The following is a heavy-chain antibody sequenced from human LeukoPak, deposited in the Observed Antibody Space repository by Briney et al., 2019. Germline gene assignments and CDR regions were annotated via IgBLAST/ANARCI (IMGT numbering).Heavy chain of an antibody. CDR3: ARDLHGGWTWDY. Sequence: ASVKVSCKPSVCSVTSCLMHCVRPAPGQGFEWMGKIHPSDGDTNYAQRFQGRVTMTRDSSTATVYMEVSSLRSEDTAVYYCARDLHGGWTWDYWGQGTLLTVSS. J-gene: IGHJ4*02. D-gene: IGHD6-19*01. CDR1: VCSVTSCL. V-gene: IGHV1-46*01. CDR2: IHPSDGDT.